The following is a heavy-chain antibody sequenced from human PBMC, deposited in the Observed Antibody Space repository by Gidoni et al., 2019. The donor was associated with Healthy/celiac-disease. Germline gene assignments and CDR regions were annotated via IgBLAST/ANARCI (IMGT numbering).Heavy chain of an antibody. V-gene: IGHV1-3*01. CDR3: ARVGCSSTSCYGWFDY. J-gene: IGHJ5*01. D-gene: IGHD2-2*01. CDR2: INAGNGNT. Sequence: QVQLVQYGAEVKKPGASVKVSCQASGYPFTSYAMHWVRQPPGQRLEWMGWINAGNGNTKDSQKFQGRVTITRDTSASTAYMELSSLRSEDTAVYYCARVGCSSTSCYGWFDYWGQGTLVTVSS. CDR1: GYPFTSYA.